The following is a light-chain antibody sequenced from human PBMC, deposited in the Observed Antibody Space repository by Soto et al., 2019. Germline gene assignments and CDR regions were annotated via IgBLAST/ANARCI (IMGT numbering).Light chain of an antibody. Sequence: ENVLTQSPDTLSLSPGEGATLSCRASQTVSSNYLAWYQHRPGQAPKLIIHGASCTAPGIPDRFSGSGSGADFTLTISRLEPEDFAVYFCQHYGNSLWTFGQGTKVDIK. J-gene: IGKJ1*01. CDR1: QTVSSNY. CDR2: GAS. V-gene: IGKV3-20*01. CDR3: QHYGNSLWT.